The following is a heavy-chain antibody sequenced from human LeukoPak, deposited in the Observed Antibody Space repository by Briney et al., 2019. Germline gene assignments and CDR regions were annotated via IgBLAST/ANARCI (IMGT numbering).Heavy chain of an antibody. V-gene: IGHV1-18*01. CDR2: IRTHNGNA. Sequence: ASVKVSCKASGYTFTNHDITWLRQAPGQGLEWMGGIRTHNGNANPAQKFQGRVTMTTDTSTSTAYMELRSLRSDDTAVYYCARVESRRWNQYYYYMDVWGKGTTVTVSS. J-gene: IGHJ6*03. CDR3: ARVESRRWNQYYYYMDV. CDR1: GYTFTNHD. D-gene: IGHD6-13*01.